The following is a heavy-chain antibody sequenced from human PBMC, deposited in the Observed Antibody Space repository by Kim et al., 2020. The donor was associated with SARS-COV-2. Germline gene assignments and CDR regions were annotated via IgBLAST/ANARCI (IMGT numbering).Heavy chain of an antibody. V-gene: IGHV5-10-1*01. CDR2: IDPSDSYT. CDR1: GYSFTNYW. D-gene: IGHD3-10*01. CDR3: ARRSAGSGSPTYYYYYGMDV. Sequence: GESLKISCKGSGYSFTNYWISWVRQMPGKGLEWMGRIDPSDSYTNYSPSFQGHVTISADKSISTAYLQWSSLKASDTAMYYCARRSAGSGSPTYYYYYGMDVWGQGTTVTVSS. J-gene: IGHJ6*02.